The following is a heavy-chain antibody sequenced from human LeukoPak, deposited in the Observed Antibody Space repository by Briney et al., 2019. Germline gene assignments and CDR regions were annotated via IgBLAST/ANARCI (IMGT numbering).Heavy chain of an antibody. CDR1: GFTFDDYG. Sequence: QTGGSLRLSCAASGFTFDDYGMSWVRQAPGKGLEWVANIKQDGSEKYYVDSVKGRFTISRDNAKNSLYLQMNSLRAEDTGVYYCAKDATAVVGTVYMDVWGTGTTVTISS. CDR3: AKDATAVVGTVYMDV. J-gene: IGHJ6*03. V-gene: IGHV3-7*01. D-gene: IGHD6-13*01. CDR2: IKQDGSEK.